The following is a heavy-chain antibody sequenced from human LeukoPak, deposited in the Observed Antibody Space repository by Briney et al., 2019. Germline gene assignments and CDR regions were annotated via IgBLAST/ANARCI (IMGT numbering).Heavy chain of an antibody. CDR2: INPNSGGT. CDR1: GYTVTGYY. Sequence: ASVKVSCKASGYTVTGYYMHWVRQAPGQGLEWRGWINPNSGGTNYAQKFQGRVTMTRDTSISTAYMELSRLRSDDTAVYYCARRVVVPAAIFFDPWGQGTLVTISS. V-gene: IGHV1-2*02. J-gene: IGHJ5*02. CDR3: ARRVVVPAAIFFDP. D-gene: IGHD2-2*02.